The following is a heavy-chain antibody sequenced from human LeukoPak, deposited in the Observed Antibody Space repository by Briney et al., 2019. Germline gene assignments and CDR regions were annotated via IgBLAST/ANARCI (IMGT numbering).Heavy chain of an antibody. J-gene: IGHJ4*02. Sequence: SETLSLTCAVYGGSFSGYYWSWIRQPPGKGLEWIGEINHSGSTNYNPSLKSRVTISVDTSKNQFSLKLSSVTAADTAVYYCARHFDWSLGYWGQGTLVTVSS. CDR1: GGSFSGYY. D-gene: IGHD3-9*01. CDR3: ARHFDWSLGY. CDR2: INHSGST. V-gene: IGHV4-34*01.